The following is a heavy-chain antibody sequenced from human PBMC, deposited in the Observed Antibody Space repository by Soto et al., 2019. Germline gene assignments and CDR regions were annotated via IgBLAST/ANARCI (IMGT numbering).Heavy chain of an antibody. CDR2: TYYNGNA. CDR3: AKDYRGNHWIDF. Sequence: SETLCLSCNVLGGSIDRSNCYWDWIRQPPGKGLEWIGTTYYNGNAYYNPSLKSRVTISVDRSKNQFSLKLSSVTAADTAFYYCAKDYRGNHWIDFWGLGTLVTVSS. D-gene: IGHD2-21*01. J-gene: IGHJ5*01. CDR1: GGSIDRSNCY. V-gene: IGHV4-39*07.